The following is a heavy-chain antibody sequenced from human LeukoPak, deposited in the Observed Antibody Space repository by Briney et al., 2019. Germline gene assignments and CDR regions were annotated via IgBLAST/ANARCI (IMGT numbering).Heavy chain of an antibody. Sequence: PSETLSLTCAVYGGSFSGYYWSWIRQPPGKGLEWIGYIYTSGSTNSNPSLTSRVTISLDTSKNQFSLKLTSVTAADTAVYYCARLYSGRFDPWGQGTLVTVSS. D-gene: IGHD5-12*01. CDR2: IYTSGST. CDR3: ARLYSGRFDP. V-gene: IGHV4-4*09. CDR1: GGSFSGYY. J-gene: IGHJ5*02.